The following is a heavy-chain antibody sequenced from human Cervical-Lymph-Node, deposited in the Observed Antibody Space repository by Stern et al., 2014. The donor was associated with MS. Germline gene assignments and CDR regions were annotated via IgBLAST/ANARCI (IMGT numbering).Heavy chain of an antibody. D-gene: IGHD6-6*01. CDR1: GYNFTDFG. J-gene: IGHJ4*02. CDR3: ARSSFSNSSPFDY. V-gene: IGHV1-18*01. CDR2: ISGYNGNT. Sequence: VQLVQSEGEVKKPGTSVKVSCKASGYNFTDFGITWVRQAPGQGLEWMGWISGYNGNTNYAQKFQGRVTMTTHTSTNRAYMELRSLNSDDTAVYYCARSSFSNSSPFDYWGQGTLLTVSS.